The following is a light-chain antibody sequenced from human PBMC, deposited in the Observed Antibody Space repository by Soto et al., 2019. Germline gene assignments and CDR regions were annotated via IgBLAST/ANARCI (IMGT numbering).Light chain of an antibody. J-gene: IGKJ4*01. CDR3: QQYDSYPLT. CDR2: KAS. Sequence: DIQMTQSPSTLSASVGDRLTITCRAGQSISSWLAWYQQKPGKAPNLLIYKASNLEGGVPSRFSGSGSGTEFTLTISSLHPDDSATYYCQQYDSYPLTFGGGTKVEIK. CDR1: QSISSW. V-gene: IGKV1-5*03.